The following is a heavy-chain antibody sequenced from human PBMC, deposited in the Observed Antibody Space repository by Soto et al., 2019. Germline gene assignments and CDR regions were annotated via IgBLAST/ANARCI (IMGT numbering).Heavy chain of an antibody. CDR2: IYYSGST. CDR1: GGSISSYY. Sequence: PSETLSLTCTVSGGSISSYYWNWIRQAPGKGLEWIGYIYYSGSTNYNPSLKSRVTISVDMSKNQFSLNLNSVTAADTAVYYCARSSSWYAHLHLWGQGTLVTVSS. D-gene: IGHD6-13*01. CDR3: ARSSSWYAHLHL. J-gene: IGHJ1*01. V-gene: IGHV4-59*08.